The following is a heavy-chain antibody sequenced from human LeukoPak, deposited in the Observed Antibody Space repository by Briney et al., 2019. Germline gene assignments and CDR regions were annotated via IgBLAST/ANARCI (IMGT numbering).Heavy chain of an antibody. CDR1: GGSITGYY. Sequence: PSETLSLTCTVSGGSITGYYWSWIRQAPGKGLEWIAYIYYTGNTNYNPSLKSRLTISVDTSKNQFSLKVRSLTAADTAVYYCARDVTYSSSWYWFDPWGQGTLVTVSS. CDR3: ARDVTYSSSWYWFDP. V-gene: IGHV4-59*12. D-gene: IGHD6-13*01. J-gene: IGHJ5*02. CDR2: IYYTGNT.